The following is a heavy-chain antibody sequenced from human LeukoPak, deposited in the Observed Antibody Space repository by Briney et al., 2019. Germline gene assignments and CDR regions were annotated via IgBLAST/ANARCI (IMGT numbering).Heavy chain of an antibody. V-gene: IGHV5-51*01. CDR1: GSSFTNYW. CDR3: ARLSSPYYDFWSGYYDNTDHFDY. J-gene: IGHJ4*02. D-gene: IGHD3-3*01. Sequence: GASLKISCTGAGSSFTNYWIGVVRQMPGKVLEWMGIIYPGDSDTRYSPSFQGQVTSSADKSISTAYLQWSSLKASDTAMYYCARLSSPYYDFWSGYYDNTDHFDYWGQGTLVTVSS. CDR2: IYPGDSDT.